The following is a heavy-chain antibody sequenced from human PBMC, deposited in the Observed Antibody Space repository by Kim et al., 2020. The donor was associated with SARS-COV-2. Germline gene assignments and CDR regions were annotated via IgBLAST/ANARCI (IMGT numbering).Heavy chain of an antibody. CDR3: ARLSNIVGTTKGSAFDI. CDR2: ISAYNGDT. J-gene: IGHJ3*02. CDR1: GYTFTNYL. Sequence: ASVKVSCKASGYTFTNYLITWVRQAPGPRLEWTGWISAYNGDTNYAQNFQGRVTLTTDTSTSTAYMELRRLRSDDPAVYYCARLSNIVGTTKGSAFDIWGQGTMVTVSS. V-gene: IGHV1-18*01. D-gene: IGHD1-26*01.